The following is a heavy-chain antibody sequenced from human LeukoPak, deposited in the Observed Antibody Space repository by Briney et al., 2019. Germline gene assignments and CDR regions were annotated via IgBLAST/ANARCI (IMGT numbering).Heavy chain of an antibody. CDR2: IYYSGST. Sequence: PSETLSLTCTVSGGSISSGDYYWSWIRQPPGKGLEWIGYIYYSGSTYYNPSLKSRVTISVDTSKNQFSLKLSSVTAADTAVYYCARTIPNHYYGSGSYPNFFDYWGQGTLVTVSS. CDR1: GGSISSGDYY. D-gene: IGHD3-10*01. J-gene: IGHJ4*02. V-gene: IGHV4-30-4*01. CDR3: ARTIPNHYYGSGSYPNFFDY.